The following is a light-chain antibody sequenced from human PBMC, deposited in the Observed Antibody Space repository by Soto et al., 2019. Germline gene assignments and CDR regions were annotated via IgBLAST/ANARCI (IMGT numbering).Light chain of an antibody. CDR2: AAS. CDR1: QGISSH. J-gene: IGKJ2*01. Sequence: AIRMTQSPSSFSASTGDRVTITCRASQGISSHLAWYQQKPGKAPKLLIYAASSLPSGVPSRFSGRRSGTDFTLTISSLQPEDFATYYCQQSYSTPPSFGQGTKLEIK. V-gene: IGKV1-8*01. CDR3: QQSYSTPPS.